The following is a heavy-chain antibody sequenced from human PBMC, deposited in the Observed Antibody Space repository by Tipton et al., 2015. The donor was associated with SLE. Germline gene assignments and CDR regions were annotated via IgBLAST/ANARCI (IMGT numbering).Heavy chain of an antibody. V-gene: IGHV3-30*02. CDR1: GFTFSSYG. CDR3: ARGTYYDGHAFDI. CDR2: IRYDGSNK. D-gene: IGHD3-22*01. J-gene: IGHJ3*02. Sequence: SLRLSCAASGFTFSSYGMHWVRQAPGKGLEWVAFIRYDGSNKYYADSVKGRFTISRDNSKNTLYPQMNSLRAEDTAVYYCARGTYYDGHAFDIWGQGTMVTVSS.